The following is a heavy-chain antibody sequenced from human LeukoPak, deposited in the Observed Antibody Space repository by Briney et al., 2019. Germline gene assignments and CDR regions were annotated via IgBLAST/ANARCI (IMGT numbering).Heavy chain of an antibody. D-gene: IGHD2-15*01. J-gene: IGHJ4*02. V-gene: IGHV3-23*01. Sequence: QPGGSLRLSCVASGFSFSIYTMTWFRQAPGKGLEWVSSISGGGEDTHFADSVKGRFTVSRDNSRNTLFLQMDSLRVKDTAVYHCAKAKGGLWGQGTLVTVSS. CDR2: ISGGGEDT. CDR1: GFSFSIYT. CDR3: AKAKGGL.